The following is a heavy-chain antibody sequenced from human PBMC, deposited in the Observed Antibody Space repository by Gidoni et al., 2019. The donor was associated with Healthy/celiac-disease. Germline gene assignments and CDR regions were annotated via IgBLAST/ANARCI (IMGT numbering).Heavy chain of an antibody. Sequence: QLQLQESGPGLVKPSETPSLPCTVLGGSISSSSYFWGWIRQPPGKGLEWIGSIYYSGSTYYNPSLKSRVTISVDTSKNQFSLKLSSVTAADTAVYYCARGTRMAGTFWYFDLWGRGTLVTVSS. CDR1: GGSISSSSYF. J-gene: IGHJ2*01. CDR3: ARGTRMAGTFWYFDL. CDR2: IYYSGST. D-gene: IGHD6-19*01. V-gene: IGHV4-39*07.